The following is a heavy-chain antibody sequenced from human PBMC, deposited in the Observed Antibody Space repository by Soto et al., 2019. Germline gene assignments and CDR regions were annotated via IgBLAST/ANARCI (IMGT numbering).Heavy chain of an antibody. J-gene: IGHJ4*02. Sequence: VGSLRLSCAASGFTVSSNYMSWVRQAPGKGLEWVSAISGSGGSTYYADSVKGRFTISRDNSKNTLYLQMSSLRAEDTAVYYCAKVGYCSGGSCYHMIDYWGQGTLVTVSS. D-gene: IGHD2-15*01. V-gene: IGHV3-23*01. CDR3: AKVGYCSGGSCYHMIDY. CDR2: ISGSGGST. CDR1: GFTVSSNY.